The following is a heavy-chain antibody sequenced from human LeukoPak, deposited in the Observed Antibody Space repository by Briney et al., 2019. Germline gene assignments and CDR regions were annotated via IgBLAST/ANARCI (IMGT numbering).Heavy chain of an antibody. CDR2: ISAYNGDT. CDR1: GYTFTSYG. V-gene: IGHV1-18*01. CDR3: ARAESSSGWYYFDY. J-gene: IGHJ4*02. D-gene: IGHD6-19*01. Sequence: ASVKVSCKASGYTFTSYGISWVRQAPGQGLEWMGWISAYNGDTNYAQKLQDRVTMTTDTSTSTAYMELRSLRSDDTAVYYCARAESSSGWYYFDYRGQGTLVTVSS.